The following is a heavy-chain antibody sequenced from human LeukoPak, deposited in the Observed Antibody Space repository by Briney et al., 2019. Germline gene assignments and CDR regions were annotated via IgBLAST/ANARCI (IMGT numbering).Heavy chain of an antibody. CDR1: GNTFTGFH. V-gene: IGHV1-2*02. J-gene: IGHJ4*02. Sequence: GASVKVSCKASGNTFTGFHVHWVRQAPGQGLEWMGWINPNSGGTNYAQKFQGRVTMTRDTSISTVYMELSRLTSDDTAVFYCARRYYDALTGYYPFDHWGQGTLVTVSS. CDR2: INPNSGGT. CDR3: ARRYYDALTGYYPFDH. D-gene: IGHD3-9*01.